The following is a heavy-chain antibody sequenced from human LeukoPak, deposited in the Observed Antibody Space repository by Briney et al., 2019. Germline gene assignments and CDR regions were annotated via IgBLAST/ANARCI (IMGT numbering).Heavy chain of an antibody. CDR3: ARGKGGSLSAFDI. CDR1: GGSISSYY. D-gene: IGHD2-15*01. J-gene: IGHJ3*02. Sequence: SETLSLTCSVSGGSISSYYWSWIRQPPGKGLEWIGYIYSTGSTNYNPSLKSRVTMSVDTSKNQFSLKLGSVTAADTAVYSCARGKGGSLSAFDIWGQGTMLTVSS. V-gene: IGHV4-59*01. CDR2: IYSTGST.